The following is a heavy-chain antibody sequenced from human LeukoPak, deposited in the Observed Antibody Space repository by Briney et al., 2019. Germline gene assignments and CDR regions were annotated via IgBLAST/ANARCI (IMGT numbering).Heavy chain of an antibody. CDR1: GFTFDDYA. D-gene: IGHD6-13*01. J-gene: IGHJ1*01. CDR3: AKDASSSWYAGYEYFQH. V-gene: IGHV3-9*01. Sequence: GGSLRLSCAASGFTFDDYAMHWVRQAPGKGLEWVSGISWNSGSIGYADSVKGRFTISRDNAKNSLCLQMNSLRAEDTALYYCAKDASSSWYAGYEYFQHWGQGTLVTVSS. CDR2: ISWNSGSI.